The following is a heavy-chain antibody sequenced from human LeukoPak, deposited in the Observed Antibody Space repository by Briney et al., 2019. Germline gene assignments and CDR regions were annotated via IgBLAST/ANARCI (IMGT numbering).Heavy chain of an antibody. CDR3: SRHLGYCSSTSCYTYAFDI. CDR1: GGSISSSNYY. V-gene: IGHV3-7*01. D-gene: IGHD2-2*02. CDR2: IMQDGSEK. Sequence: PSETLSLTCTVSGGSISSSNYYWGWIRQAPGKGLEWVANIMQDGSEKYYVDSVKGRFTISRDNAKNSLYLQMNSLRAEDTAVYYCSRHLGYCSSTSCYTYAFDIWGQGTMVTVSS. J-gene: IGHJ3*02.